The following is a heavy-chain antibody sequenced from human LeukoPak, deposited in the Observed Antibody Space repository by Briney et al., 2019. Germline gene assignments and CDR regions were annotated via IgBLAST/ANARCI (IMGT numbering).Heavy chain of an antibody. CDR3: ARGQDY. CDR2: ISSGGDIM. V-gene: IGHV3-11*04. CDR1: GLRFSDYY. Sequence: GGSLRLSCAASGLRFSDYYVSWIRQAPGKGLQWVSYISSGGDIMHYADSVKGRFTSSRDNAKNSGYLEMNSLRAEDTAVYYCARGQDYWGQGTLVTVSS. J-gene: IGHJ4*02.